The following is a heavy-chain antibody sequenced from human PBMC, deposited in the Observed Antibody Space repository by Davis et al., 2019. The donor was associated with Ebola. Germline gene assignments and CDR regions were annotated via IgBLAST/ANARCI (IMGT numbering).Heavy chain of an antibody. V-gene: IGHV3-66*01. J-gene: IGHJ6*02. CDR2: IYSGGNT. Sequence: GESLKISCAASGFTVSSNYMSWVRQAPGKGLEWVSVIYSGGNTYYADSVKGRFTISRDNSKNTLYLQMNSLRAEDTAVYYCAKDGYSSGWSDLYYYYYGMDVWGQGTTVTVSS. CDR1: GFTVSSNY. CDR3: AKDGYSSGWSDLYYYYYGMDV. D-gene: IGHD6-19*01.